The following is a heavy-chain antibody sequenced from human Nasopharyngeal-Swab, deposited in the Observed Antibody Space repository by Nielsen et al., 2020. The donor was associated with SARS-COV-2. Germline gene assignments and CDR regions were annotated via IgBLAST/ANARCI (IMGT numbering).Heavy chain of an antibody. CDR3: ARPGVWFGELKNDAFDI. CDR2: IYHSGST. V-gene: IGHV4-38-2*01. J-gene: IGHJ3*02. Sequence: WFRQPPGKGLEWIGSIYHSGSTYYNPSLKSRVTISVDTSKNQFPLKLSSGTAADTAVYYCARPGVWFGELKNDAFDIWGQGTMVTVSS. D-gene: IGHD3-10*01.